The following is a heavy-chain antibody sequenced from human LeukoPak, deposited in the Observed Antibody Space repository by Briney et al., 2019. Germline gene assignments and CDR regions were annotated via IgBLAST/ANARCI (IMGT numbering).Heavy chain of an antibody. D-gene: IGHD5-18*01. CDR1: GGTFNTYA. CDR2: IIPILDVA. J-gene: IGHJ6*02. CDR3: ARFPVRGYTYGSVIHHMDV. Sequence: ASVKVSCKASGGTFNTYAITWVRQAPGRGLEWMGRIIPILDVADSAQRFQGRVTITADRSTSTVYMELNSLRSEDTATYYCARFPVRGYTYGSVIHHMDVWGQGTTVIVSS. V-gene: IGHV1-69*04.